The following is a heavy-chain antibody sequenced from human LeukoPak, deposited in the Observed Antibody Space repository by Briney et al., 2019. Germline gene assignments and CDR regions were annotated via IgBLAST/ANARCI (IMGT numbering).Heavy chain of an antibody. J-gene: IGHJ4*02. CDR3: ARDPRSHYYGSGSLFHFDY. D-gene: IGHD3-10*01. Sequence: SETLSLTCTVSGASISSYYWSWIRQPPGKGLEWIGYIYYSGNTNYNPSLKSRVTISVDTSKNQFSLKLSSVTAADTAVYYCARDPRSHYYGSGSLFHFDYWGQGTLVTVSS. CDR1: GASISSYY. V-gene: IGHV4-59*12. CDR2: IYYSGNT.